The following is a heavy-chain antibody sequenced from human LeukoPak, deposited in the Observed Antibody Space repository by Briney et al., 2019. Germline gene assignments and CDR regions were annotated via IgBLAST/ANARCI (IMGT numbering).Heavy chain of an antibody. J-gene: IGHJ4*02. V-gene: IGHV3-43*01. Sequence: GGSLRLSCAASGFTFDDYTMHWVRHARGKGREWVSLISWDGGSTYYADSVKGRFTISRDNSKNSLYLQMNSLRTEDTALYYCAKDTLAASGSFDYWGQGTLVTVSS. CDR2: ISWDGGST. CDR1: GFTFDDYT. D-gene: IGHD3-10*01. CDR3: AKDTLAASGSFDY.